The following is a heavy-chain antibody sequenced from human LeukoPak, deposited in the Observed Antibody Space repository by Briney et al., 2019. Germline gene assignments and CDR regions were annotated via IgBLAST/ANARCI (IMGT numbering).Heavy chain of an antibody. D-gene: IGHD1-26*01. J-gene: IGHJ4*02. Sequence: GGSLRLSCAASGFTFSSYGMHWVRQAPGKGLEWVAVIWYGGSNKYYADSVKGRFTISRDNSKNTLYLQMNSLRAEDTAVYYCSRGDPWYFDYWGQGTLVTVSS. CDR3: SRGDPWYFDY. CDR1: GFTFSSYG. V-gene: IGHV3-33*08. CDR2: IWYGGSNK.